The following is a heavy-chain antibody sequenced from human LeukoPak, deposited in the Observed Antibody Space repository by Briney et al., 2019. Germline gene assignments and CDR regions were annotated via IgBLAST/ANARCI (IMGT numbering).Heavy chain of an antibody. CDR2: IWFDGSNK. CDR1: GFTFSSYG. CDR3: ARAVGPYDY. Sequence: GGSLILSCAASGFTFSSYGMHWVRQAPGKGLEWVAVIWFDGSNKYYADSVKGRFTISRDNSKNTLYLQMNSLRAEDTAVYYCARAVGPYDYWGQGILDTVSS. D-gene: IGHD3-10*01. V-gene: IGHV3-33*01. J-gene: IGHJ4*02.